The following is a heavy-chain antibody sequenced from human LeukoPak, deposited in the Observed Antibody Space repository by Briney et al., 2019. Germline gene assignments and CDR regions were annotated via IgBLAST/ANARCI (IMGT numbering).Heavy chain of an antibody. J-gene: IGHJ4*02. CDR3: ARGGATRYCTNSVCHYFDY. CDR1: GFTVSNNY. CDR2: IFSGGST. D-gene: IGHD2-8*01. Sequence: GGSLRLSCAASGFTVSNNYMSWVRQAPGKGLEWVSVIFSGGSTYYADSVKGRLTISRDNSKNTLYLQMNSLRAEDTAGYYCARGGATRYCTNSVCHYFDYWGQGTLVTVSS. V-gene: IGHV3-66*01.